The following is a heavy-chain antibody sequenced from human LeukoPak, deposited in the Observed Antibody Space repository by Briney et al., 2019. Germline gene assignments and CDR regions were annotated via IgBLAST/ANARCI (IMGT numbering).Heavy chain of an antibody. J-gene: IGHJ4*02. CDR3: ANSGSYYFDY. Sequence: GGSLRLSCVTSGFGFGYYWMHWFRQVPGKGLVWVSRIKGDGSTTRNADSVEGRFTISRDNAKNTVYLQMNSLRAEDTAVYYCANSGSYYFDYWGQGTLVTVSS. D-gene: IGHD1-26*01. CDR2: IKGDGSTT. V-gene: IGHV3-74*01. CDR1: GFGFGYYW.